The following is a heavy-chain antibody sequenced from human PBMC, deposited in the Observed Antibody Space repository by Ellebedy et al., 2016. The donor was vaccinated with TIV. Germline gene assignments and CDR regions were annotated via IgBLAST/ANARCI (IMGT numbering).Heavy chain of an antibody. CDR3: AKDLVPFPDRRGYDFWSGYYNRPFDY. CDR2: ISGGGGST. J-gene: IGHJ4*02. Sequence: GESLKISCAASGFTFSSYAMSWVRQAPGKGLEWVSAISGGGGSTYYADSVKGRFTISRDNSKNTLYLQMNSLRAEDTAVYYCAKDLVPFPDRRGYDFWSGYYNRPFDYWGQGTLVTVSS. CDR1: GFTFSSYA. V-gene: IGHV3-23*01. D-gene: IGHD3-3*01.